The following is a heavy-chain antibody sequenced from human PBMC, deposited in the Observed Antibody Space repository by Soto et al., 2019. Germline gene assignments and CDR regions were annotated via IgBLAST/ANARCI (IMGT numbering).Heavy chain of an antibody. CDR1: GGSITSGGYY. CDR3: AGGSGWYIHQ. J-gene: IGHJ1*01. Sequence: SETLSLTCTVSGGSITSGGYYWSWIRQHPGKGLEWIGYIYYSGFTYYNPSLKSRVTISVDTSKNQFSLKLSSVTAEDTAVYYCAGGSGWYIHQWGQGTLVTVSS. CDR2: IYYSGFT. V-gene: IGHV4-31*03. D-gene: IGHD6-19*01.